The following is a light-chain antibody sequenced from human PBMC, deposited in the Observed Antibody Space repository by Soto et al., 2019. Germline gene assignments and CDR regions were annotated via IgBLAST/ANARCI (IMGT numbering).Light chain of an antibody. CDR3: CSHAGDHVV. CDR2: EGS. V-gene: IGLV2-23*01. J-gene: IGLJ2*01. Sequence: QSALTQPASVSGSPGQSITISCTGTSSDVGSYNLVSWYQQHPGKAPKLMIYEGSKRPSGVSNRFSGSKSGNTASLTISGLQAEDEADYYCCSHAGDHVVFGGGTKVTVL. CDR1: SSDVGSYNL.